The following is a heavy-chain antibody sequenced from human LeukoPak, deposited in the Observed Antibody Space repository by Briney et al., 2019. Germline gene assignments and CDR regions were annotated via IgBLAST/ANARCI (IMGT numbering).Heavy chain of an antibody. J-gene: IGHJ6*03. CDR3: ARRSTVTPYDFYYMDV. CDR2: IKQDGSER. V-gene: IGHV3-7*01. D-gene: IGHD4-17*01. Sequence: GGSLRPSRAASEFTFSDYWMSSVRHAPGNGLEWVANIKQDGSERYYVDSVKGRFTISRNNASNLMFLQMDSLRADGTAVYYCARRSTVTPYDFYYMDVWGKGSTV. CDR1: EFTFSDYW.